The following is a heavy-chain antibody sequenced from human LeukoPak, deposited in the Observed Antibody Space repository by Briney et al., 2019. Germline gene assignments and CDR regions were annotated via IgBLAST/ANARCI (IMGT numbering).Heavy chain of an antibody. J-gene: IGHJ4*02. CDR3: ARERITIFGVAEGFDY. CDR1: GGSISSYY. CDR2: IYTSGST. Sequence: SETLSRNCSVAGGSISSYYWIWIRQPAGKGLVWIGRIYTSGSTNYNPSLKSRVTMSVDTSKNQFSLKLSSVTAADTAVYYCARERITIFGVAEGFDYWGQGTLVTVSS. V-gene: IGHV4-4*07. D-gene: IGHD3-3*01.